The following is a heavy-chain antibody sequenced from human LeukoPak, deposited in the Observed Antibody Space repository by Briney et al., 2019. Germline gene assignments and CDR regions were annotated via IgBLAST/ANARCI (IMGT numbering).Heavy chain of an antibody. CDR2: ISGSGGST. V-gene: IGHV3-23*01. D-gene: IGHD3-22*01. Sequence: GGSLRLSCAVSGITLSNYGMSWVRQAPGRGLEWVAGISGSGGSTNYADSVKGRFTISRDNPKNTLYLQMNSLRAEDAAVYFCAKRGVVIRVILVGFHKEAYYFDSWGQGALVTVSS. CDR1: GITLSNYG. CDR3: AKRGVVIRVILVGFHKEAYYFDS. J-gene: IGHJ4*02.